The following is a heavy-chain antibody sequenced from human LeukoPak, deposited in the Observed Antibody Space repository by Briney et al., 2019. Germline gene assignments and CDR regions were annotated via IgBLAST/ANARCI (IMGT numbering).Heavy chain of an antibody. CDR1: GYSISSGCY. D-gene: IGHD3-22*01. Sequence: SETLSLTCTVSGYSISSGCYWGWIRQPPGKGLEWIGTIYHSGTTDYNPSLRSRVTISLDTSKNQFSLKLSSVTAADTAVYYCARVERSGDYYDTSDAPWGQGTLATVSS. CDR3: ARVERSGDYYDTSDAP. CDR2: IYHSGTT. V-gene: IGHV4-38-2*02. J-gene: IGHJ5*02.